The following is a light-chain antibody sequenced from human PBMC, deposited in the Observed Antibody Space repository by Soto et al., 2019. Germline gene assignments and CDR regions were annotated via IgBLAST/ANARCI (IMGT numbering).Light chain of an antibody. Sequence: DIQMTQSPSSLSASVEDRVIITCRASQSISSYLNWYQQKPGKAPKLLIYAASSLQSGVPSRFSGSGSGIDFTLTISSLQPEDFATYYCKQSYSTRKFGQGSKVGIK. CDR3: KQSYSTRK. V-gene: IGKV1-39*01. J-gene: IGKJ1*01. CDR2: AAS. CDR1: QSISSY.